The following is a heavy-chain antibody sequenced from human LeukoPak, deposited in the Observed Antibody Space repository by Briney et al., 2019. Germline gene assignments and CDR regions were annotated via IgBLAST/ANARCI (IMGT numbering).Heavy chain of an antibody. Sequence: GGSLRLSCAASGFTVSSNYMSWVRQAPGKGLEWVAVISYDGSNKYYADSVKGRFTISRDNAKNSLYLQMNSLRAEDTAVYYCARDPRTGIAAAGTNLPNWGQGTLVTVSS. CDR1: GFTVSSNY. CDR2: ISYDGSNK. V-gene: IGHV3-30-3*01. CDR3: ARDPRTGIAAAGTNLPN. D-gene: IGHD6-13*01. J-gene: IGHJ4*02.